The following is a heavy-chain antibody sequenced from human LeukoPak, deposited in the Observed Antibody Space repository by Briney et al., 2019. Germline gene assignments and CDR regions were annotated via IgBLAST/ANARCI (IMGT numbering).Heavy chain of an antibody. D-gene: IGHD5-18*01. CDR2: ISWNSGSI. V-gene: IGHV3-9*01. CDR1: GFTFDDYA. Sequence: GRSLRLSCAASGFTFDDYAMHWVRQAPGKGLEWVSGISWNSGSIGYADSVKGRFTISRDNAKNSLYLQMNSLRAEDTALYYCAKEMGYSYGYPFDYWGQGTLVTVSS. CDR3: AKEMGYSYGYPFDY. J-gene: IGHJ4*02.